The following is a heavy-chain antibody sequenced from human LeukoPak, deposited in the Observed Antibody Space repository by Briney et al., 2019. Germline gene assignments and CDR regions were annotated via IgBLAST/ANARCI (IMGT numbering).Heavy chain of an antibody. Sequence: GGSLRLSCAAFGFTFSDYYMSWIRQAPGKGLEWVSYISSSDSTIYYADSVKGRFTISRDNAKNSLYLQMNSLRAEDTAVYYCARDRKPHRYYGMGVWGQGTTVTVSS. CDR1: GFTFSDYY. CDR3: ARDRKPHRYYGMGV. J-gene: IGHJ6*02. V-gene: IGHV3-11*01. D-gene: IGHD1-14*01. CDR2: ISSSDSTI.